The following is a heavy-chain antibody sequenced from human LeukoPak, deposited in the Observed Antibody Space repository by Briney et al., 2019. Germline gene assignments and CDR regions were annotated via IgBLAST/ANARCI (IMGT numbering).Heavy chain of an antibody. D-gene: IGHD2/OR15-2a*01. CDR2: IWYDGSNK. J-gene: IGHJ6*04. CDR3: AREKLRGILYYGMDV. V-gene: IGHV3-33*01. CDR1: GFTFSSYG. Sequence: GGSLRLSCAASGFTFSSYGMHWVRQAPGKGLEWVAVIWYDGSNKYYADSVKGRFTISRDNSKNTLYLQMNSLRAEDTAVYYCAREKLRGILYYGMDVRGKGTTVTVSS.